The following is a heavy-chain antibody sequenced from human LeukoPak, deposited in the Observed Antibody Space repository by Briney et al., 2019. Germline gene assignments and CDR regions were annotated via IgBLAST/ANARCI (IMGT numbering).Heavy chain of an antibody. J-gene: IGHJ4*02. CDR3: ARGSVSSGWYAYYFDY. CDR2: IYYSGST. V-gene: IGHV4-59*01. CDR1: GGSFSGYY. Sequence: SETLSLTCAVYGGSFSGYYWSWIRQPPGKGLEWIGCIYYSGSTNYNPSLKSRVTISVDTSKNQFSLKLSSVTAADTAVYYCARGSVSSGWYAYYFDYWGQGTLVTVSS. D-gene: IGHD6-19*01.